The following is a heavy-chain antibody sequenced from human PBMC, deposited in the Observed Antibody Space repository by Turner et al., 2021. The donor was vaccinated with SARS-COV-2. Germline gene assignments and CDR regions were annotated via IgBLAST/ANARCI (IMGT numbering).Heavy chain of an antibody. V-gene: IGHV3-23*01. CDR2: VSGLGDTR. D-gene: IGHD7-27*01. CDR1: GFNFNTYA. CDR3: VRDRPRPGDRDALDI. J-gene: IGHJ3*02. Sequence: EVQVLESGGGLAQPGGSMRLSCEASGFNFNTYAMSWVRQAPGKGLVWVSVVSGLGDTRFYADSVRGRFTISRDNTKNRVYLQMNSLRPDDTALYYCVRDRPRPGDRDALDIWGQGTMVTVSS.